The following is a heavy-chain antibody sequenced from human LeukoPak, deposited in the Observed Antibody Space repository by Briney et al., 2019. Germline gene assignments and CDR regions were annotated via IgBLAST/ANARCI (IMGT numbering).Heavy chain of an antibody. CDR2: INHSGST. D-gene: IGHD2-15*01. CDR3: ARDLGYCSGGSCYGPDY. J-gene: IGHJ4*02. Sequence: SETLSLTCAVYGGSFSGYYWSWIRQPPGKGLEWIGEINHSGSTNYNPSLKSRVTISVDTSKNQFSLKLSSVTAADKAVYYCARDLGYCSGGSCYGPDYWGQGTLVTVSS. V-gene: IGHV4-34*01. CDR1: GGSFSGYY.